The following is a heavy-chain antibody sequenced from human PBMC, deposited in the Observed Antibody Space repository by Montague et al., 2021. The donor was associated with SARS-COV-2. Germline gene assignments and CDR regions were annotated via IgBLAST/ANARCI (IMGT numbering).Heavy chain of an antibody. V-gene: IGHV4-39*07. Sequence: SETLSLTCTVSGGSISSSGYYWGWIRQPPGKGLEWIGSIYYSGSTYYNPSLKGRVTISVDTSKNQFSLKLSSVTAADTAVYYCARVGRQQLVRLSGMDVWGQGTTVTVSS. J-gene: IGHJ6*02. CDR3: ARVGRQQLVRLSGMDV. D-gene: IGHD6-13*01. CDR1: GGSISSSGYY. CDR2: IYYSGST.